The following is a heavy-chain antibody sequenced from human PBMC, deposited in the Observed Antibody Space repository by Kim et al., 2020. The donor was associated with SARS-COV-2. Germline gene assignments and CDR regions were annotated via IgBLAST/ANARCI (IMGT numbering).Heavy chain of an antibody. Sequence: KYSQKFQGRVTITRDTSASTAYMELSSLRSEDTAVYYCARAGGSGSSFDYWGQGTLVTVSS. V-gene: IGHV1-3*01. CDR3: ARAGGSGSSFDY. D-gene: IGHD3-10*01. J-gene: IGHJ4*02.